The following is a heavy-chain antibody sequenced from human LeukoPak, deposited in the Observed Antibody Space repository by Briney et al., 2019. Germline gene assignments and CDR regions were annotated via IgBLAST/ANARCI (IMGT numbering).Heavy chain of an antibody. CDR3: AKEPALYYFDY. Sequence: ASVKVSCKASGYTFTSYYMHWVRQAPGQGLEWMGIINPSGGSTSYAQKFQGRVTMTRDTSTSTVYMELSSLRSEDTAVYYCAKEPALYYFDYWGQGTLVTVSS. CDR1: GYTFTSYY. J-gene: IGHJ4*02. V-gene: IGHV1-46*01. CDR2: INPSGGST.